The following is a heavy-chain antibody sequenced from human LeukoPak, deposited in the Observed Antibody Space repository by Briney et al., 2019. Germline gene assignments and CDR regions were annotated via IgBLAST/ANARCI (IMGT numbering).Heavy chain of an antibody. D-gene: IGHD4-17*01. CDR1: GFSLSTSVVG. Sequence: ESGPTLVNPTQTLTLTCTFSGFSLSTSVVGVGWIRQPPGKALEWLALIYGNDDKRYSASLKSRLTITKDTSKNQVVLTMTNMDPVDTATYYCVHDVPGDYGSDYWGQGTLVTVSS. CDR3: VHDVPGDYGSDY. J-gene: IGHJ4*02. V-gene: IGHV2-5*01. CDR2: IYGNDDK.